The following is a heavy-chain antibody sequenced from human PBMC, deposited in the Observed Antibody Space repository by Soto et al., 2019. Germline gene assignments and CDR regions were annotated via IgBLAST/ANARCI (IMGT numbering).Heavy chain of an antibody. CDR2: IYSGGST. V-gene: IGHV3-53*02. CDR1: GFTVSSNY. J-gene: IGHJ4*02. CDR3: ARGTVVTLFDY. D-gene: IGHD2-21*02. Sequence: EVQLVETGGGLIQPGGSLRLSCAASGFTVSSNYMSWVRQAPGKGLEWVSVIYSGGSTYYADSVKGRFTISRDNAKNTLYLQRNSLRAEDTAVYYCARGTVVTLFDYWGQGTLVTVSS.